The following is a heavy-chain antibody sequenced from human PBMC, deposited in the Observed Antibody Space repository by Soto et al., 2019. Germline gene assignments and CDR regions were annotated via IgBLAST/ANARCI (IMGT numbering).Heavy chain of an antibody. Sequence: PGGSLRLSCAASGFTFSSYSMNWVRQAPGKGLEWVSSISSSSSYIYYADSVKGRFTISRDNAKNSLYLQMNSLRAEDTAVYYCARGDGYNRFFDYWGQGTLVTVSS. CDR2: ISSSSSYI. CDR3: ARGDGYNRFFDY. J-gene: IGHJ4*02. CDR1: GFTFSSYS. V-gene: IGHV3-21*01. D-gene: IGHD5-12*01.